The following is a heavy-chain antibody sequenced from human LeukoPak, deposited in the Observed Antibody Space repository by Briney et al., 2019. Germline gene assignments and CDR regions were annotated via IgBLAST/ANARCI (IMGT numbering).Heavy chain of an antibody. V-gene: IGHV3-23*01. CDR2: ISGSGGST. Sequence: GGSLRLSCAASGFTFSSYAMSWVRQAPGKGLEWVSAISGSGGSTYYADSVKGRFTISRDNSKNTLYLQMDSLRAEDTAVYYCAKDQYFELLGDYWGQGTLVTVSS. D-gene: IGHD6-19*01. CDR1: GFTFSSYA. CDR3: AKDQYFELLGDY. J-gene: IGHJ4*02.